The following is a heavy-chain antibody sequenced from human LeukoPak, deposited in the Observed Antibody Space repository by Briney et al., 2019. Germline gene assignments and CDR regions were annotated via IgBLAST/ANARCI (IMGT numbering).Heavy chain of an antibody. CDR2: INPNSGGT. D-gene: IGHD3-10*01. CDR3: ARVGYYGSGSYLAPPDPYYYYYYGMDV. J-gene: IGHJ6*02. Sequence: ASVKVSCKASGYTFTGYYMHWVRQAPGQGLEWMGWINPNSGGTNYAQKFQGRVTMTRDTSISTAYMELSRLRSDDTAVYYCARVGYYGSGSYLAPPDPYYYYYYGMDVWGQGTTVTVSS. CDR1: GYTFTGYY. V-gene: IGHV1-2*02.